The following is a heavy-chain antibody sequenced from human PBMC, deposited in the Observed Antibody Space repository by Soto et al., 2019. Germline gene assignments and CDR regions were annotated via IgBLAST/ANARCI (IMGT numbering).Heavy chain of an antibody. CDR2: IDPSDSYT. CDR3: ARLLGYCSSTSCYALYGMDV. D-gene: IGHD2-2*01. CDR1: GYSFISYW. J-gene: IGHJ6*02. V-gene: IGHV5-10-1*01. Sequence: PGESLKISCKGSGYSFISYWISWVRQMPGKGLEWMGRIDPSDSYTNYSPSFQGHVTISADKSISTAYLQWSSLKASDTAMYYCARLLGYCSSTSCYALYGMDVWGQGTTVTASS.